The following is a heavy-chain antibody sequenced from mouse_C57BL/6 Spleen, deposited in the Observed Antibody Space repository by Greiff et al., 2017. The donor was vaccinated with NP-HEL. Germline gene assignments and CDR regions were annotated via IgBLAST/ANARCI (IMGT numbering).Heavy chain of an antibody. V-gene: IGHV1-26*01. Sequence: EVQLQQSGPELVKPGASVKISCKASGYTFTDYYMNWVKQSHGKSLEWIGDINPNNGGTSYNQKFKGKATLTVDKSSSTAYMELRSLTSEDSAVYYCARRDYYGSRPSAYWGQGTTLTVSS. CDR2: INPNNGGT. CDR1: GYTFTDYY. CDR3: ARRDYYGSRPSAY. D-gene: IGHD1-1*01. J-gene: IGHJ2*01.